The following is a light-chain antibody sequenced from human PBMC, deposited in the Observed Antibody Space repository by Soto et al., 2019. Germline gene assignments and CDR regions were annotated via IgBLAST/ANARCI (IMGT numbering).Light chain of an antibody. Sequence: ILMSQSPSSLSASIGDRVKITCRASQDLGKWLAWYQQEPGKAPKLLIHKASTLSEGVPSRFSGFGSGTEYILTISDLQPDDFGTYFCQQYTSYWTFGQGTMVEIK. CDR2: KAS. CDR3: QQYTSYWT. V-gene: IGKV1-5*03. J-gene: IGKJ1*01. CDR1: QDLGKW.